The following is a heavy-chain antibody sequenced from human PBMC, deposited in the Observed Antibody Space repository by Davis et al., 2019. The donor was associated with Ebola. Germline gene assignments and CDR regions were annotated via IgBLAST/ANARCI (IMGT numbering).Heavy chain of an antibody. Sequence: HTGGSLRLSCAASGFPFGSNWMHWVRQAPGKGLVWVARIRSDGSSTNYADSVKGRFTISRDNAKNTLYLQMNSLRAEDTGVYYCARTDYFDYWGQGTLVTVSS. V-gene: IGHV3-74*01. CDR3: ARTDYFDY. CDR1: GFPFGSNW. CDR2: IRSDGSST. J-gene: IGHJ4*02.